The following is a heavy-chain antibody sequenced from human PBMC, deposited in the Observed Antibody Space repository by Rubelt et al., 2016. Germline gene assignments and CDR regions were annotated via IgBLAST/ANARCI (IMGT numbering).Heavy chain of an antibody. D-gene: IGHD2/OR15-2a*01. J-gene: IGHJ4*02. V-gene: IGHV3-30*04. CDR2: ISYDGSNK. CDR3: AKVLSDY. Sequence: VQLVESGGGLVQPGRSLRLSCTASGFTFGDYAMSWVRQAPGKGLEWVAVISYDGSNKYYADSIKGRFTISRDNSKNTLYLQMNSLRAEDTAVYYCAKVLSDYWGQGTLVNVSS. CDR1: GFTFGDYA.